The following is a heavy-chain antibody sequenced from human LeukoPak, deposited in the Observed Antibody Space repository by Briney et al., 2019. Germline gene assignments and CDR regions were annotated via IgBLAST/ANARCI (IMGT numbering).Heavy chain of an antibody. CDR3: ARGPWELPSDYYYYYYMDV. V-gene: IGHV1-69*05. Sequence: SVKVSCKASGGTFSSYAISWVRQAPGQGLEWMGGIIPIFGTANYAQKFQGRVTITTDESTSTAYMELSSLRSEDTAVYYCARGPWELPSDYYYYYYMDVWGKGTTVTVSS. CDR2: IIPIFGTA. CDR1: GGTFSSYA. D-gene: IGHD1-26*01. J-gene: IGHJ6*03.